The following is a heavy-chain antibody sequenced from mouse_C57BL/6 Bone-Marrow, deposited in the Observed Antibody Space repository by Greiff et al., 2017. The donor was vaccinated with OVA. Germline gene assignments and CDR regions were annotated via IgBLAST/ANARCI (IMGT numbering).Heavy chain of an antibody. CDR3: VRSPYYGYDVGVAY. J-gene: IGHJ3*01. V-gene: IGHV1-9*01. CDR2: ILPGSGST. Sequence: QVQLQQSGAELMKPGASVQLSCKATGYTFTGYWIEWVKQRPGHGLEWIGEILPGSGSTNYNEKFKGKATFTADTSSNTDYMQRSSLTTEDSAIYYRVRSPYYGYDVGVAYWGQGTLVTVSA. CDR1: GYTFTGYW. D-gene: IGHD2-2*01.